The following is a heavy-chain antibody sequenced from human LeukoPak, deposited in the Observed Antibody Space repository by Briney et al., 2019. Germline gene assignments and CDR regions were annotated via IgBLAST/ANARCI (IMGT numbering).Heavy chain of an antibody. V-gene: IGHV5-51*01. J-gene: IGHJ4*02. CDR3: AIFSFGGAYKPLYY. Sequence: GESLKISCKGSGYSFTSYWIGWVRQMPGKGLEWMRIIYPCDSDTRYSPSFQGQVTISADKSISTAYLQWSSLTAADTAMYYYAIFSFGGAYKPLYYWGQRPLVSVSS. CDR1: GYSFTSYW. D-gene: IGHD1-14*01. CDR2: IYPCDSDT.